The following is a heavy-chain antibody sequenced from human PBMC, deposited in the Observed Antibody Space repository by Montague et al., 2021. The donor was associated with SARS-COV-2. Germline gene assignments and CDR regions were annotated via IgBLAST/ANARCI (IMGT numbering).Heavy chain of an antibody. CDR2: IYYSGST. J-gene: IGHJ4*02. Sequence: SETLSLTCTVSGASISSYYWSWIRQPPGKGLECIGYIYYSGSTNXNPSLKSRASISLDTPNNQFSLKMAPVTAADTAVYFCAASAWTNGYFDFWGQGFLVTVSS. CDR1: GASISSYY. V-gene: IGHV4-59*08. CDR3: AASAWTNGYFDF. D-gene: IGHD1/OR15-1a*01.